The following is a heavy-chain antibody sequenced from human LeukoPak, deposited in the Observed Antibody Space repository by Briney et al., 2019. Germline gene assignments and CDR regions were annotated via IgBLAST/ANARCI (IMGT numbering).Heavy chain of an antibody. CDR3: ARLTTTATSFVY. V-gene: IGHV3-7*01. Sequence: GGSLRLSCAASGFFIITYWISWVRQAPGKGLEWVANINTVGSGALYLDSVNGRFTVSRDNAENSLYLQMNSLRAEDTAMYYCARLTTTATSFVYWGQGALVTVSS. CDR1: GFFIITYW. CDR2: INTVGSGA. D-gene: IGHD4-4*01. J-gene: IGHJ4*02.